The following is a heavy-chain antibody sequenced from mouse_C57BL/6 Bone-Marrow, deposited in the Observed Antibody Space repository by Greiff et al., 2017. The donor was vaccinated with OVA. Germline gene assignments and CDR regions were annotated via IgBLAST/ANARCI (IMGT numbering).Heavy chain of an antibody. J-gene: IGHJ1*03. Sequence: QVQLQQSGPELVKPGASVKISCKASGYSFTSYYIHWVKQRPGQGLEWIGWIYPGSGNTKYNEKFKGKATLTADTSSSTAYMQLSSLTSEDSAVYYGARLELTGYFDVWGTGTTVTVSS. CDR2: IYPGSGNT. CDR3: ARLELTGYFDV. CDR1: GYSFTSYY. V-gene: IGHV1-66*01.